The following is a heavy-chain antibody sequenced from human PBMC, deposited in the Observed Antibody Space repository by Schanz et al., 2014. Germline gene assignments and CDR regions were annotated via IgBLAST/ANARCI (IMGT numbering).Heavy chain of an antibody. J-gene: IGHJ4*02. V-gene: IGHV3-53*01. Sequence: EVQLVESGGGLVQPGGSLRLSCAASGFSVGNKYMNWVRQAPGKGLEWVSFVHPGGSTYYPDSVKGRFTISRDNSKNTLYLQMNSLRAEDTAVYYCAKSQGSSFDSWGQGTLVTVSS. CDR2: VHPGGST. CDR1: GFSVGNKY. CDR3: AKSQGSSFDS. D-gene: IGHD6-13*01.